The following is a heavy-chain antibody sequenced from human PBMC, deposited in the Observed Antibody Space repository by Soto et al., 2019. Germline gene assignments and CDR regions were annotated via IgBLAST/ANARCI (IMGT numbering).Heavy chain of an antibody. J-gene: IGHJ4*02. D-gene: IGHD6-13*01. Sequence: EVQLVESGGGLVQPGRSLRLSCAASGFTFDDYAMHWVRQAPGKGLEWVSGISWNSGSIGYADSVKGRFTISRDNAKNSLYLQMNSLRAEDTALYYCEKDISSSSWYQFDYWGQGTLVTVAS. CDR3: EKDISSSSWYQFDY. CDR1: GFTFDDYA. CDR2: ISWNSGSI. V-gene: IGHV3-9*01.